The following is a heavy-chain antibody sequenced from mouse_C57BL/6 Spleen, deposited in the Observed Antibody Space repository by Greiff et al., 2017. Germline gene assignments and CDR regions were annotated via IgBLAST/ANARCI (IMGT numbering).Heavy chain of an antibody. V-gene: IGHV1-82*01. CDR2: IYPGDGDT. Sequence: QVQLQQSGPELVKPGASVKISCKASGYAFSSSWMNWVKQRPGKGLEWIGRIYPGDGDTNYNGKFKGKATLTADKSSSTAYMQLSSLTSKDSAVYFCAREAQAKGYAMDYWGQGTSVTVSS. J-gene: IGHJ4*01. CDR3: AREAQAKGYAMDY. D-gene: IGHD3-2*02. CDR1: GYAFSSSW.